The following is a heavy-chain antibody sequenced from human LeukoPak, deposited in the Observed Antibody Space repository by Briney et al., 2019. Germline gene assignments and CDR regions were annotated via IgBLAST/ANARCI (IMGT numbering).Heavy chain of an antibody. J-gene: IGHJ1*01. D-gene: IGHD3-10*01. CDR3: ALSRGSRAEYFQH. CDR2: INAGNGNT. CDR1: GYTFTSYA. Sequence: ASVKVSCKASGYTFTSYAMHWVRQAPGQRLEWMGWINAGNGNTKYSQKFQGRVIITRDTSASTAYMELRSLRSDDTAVYYCALSRGSRAEYFQHWGQGTLVTVSS. V-gene: IGHV1-3*01.